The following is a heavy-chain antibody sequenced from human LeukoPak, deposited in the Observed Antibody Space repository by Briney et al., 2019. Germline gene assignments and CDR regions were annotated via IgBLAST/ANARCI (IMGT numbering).Heavy chain of an antibody. J-gene: IGHJ4*02. CDR1: GGSFSGYY. CDR3: ARGVNYYDYVWGSYRLFDY. V-gene: IGHV4-34*01. CDR2: INHSGST. D-gene: IGHD3-16*02. Sequence: SXTLSLTCAVYGGSFSGYYWSWIRQPPGRGLEWIGEINHSGSTNYNPSLKSRVTISVDTSQNQFSLKLSSATAADTAVYYCARGVNYYDYVWGSYRLFDYWGQGTLVTVSS.